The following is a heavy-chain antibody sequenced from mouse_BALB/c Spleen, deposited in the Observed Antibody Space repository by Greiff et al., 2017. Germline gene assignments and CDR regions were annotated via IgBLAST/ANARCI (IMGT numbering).Heavy chain of an antibody. CDR3: ARSGYRYDDAMDY. CDR2: ISSGSSTI. CDR1: GFTFSSFG. Sequence: VMLVESGGGLVQPGGSRKLSCAASGFTFSSFGMHWVRQAPEKGLEWVAYISSGSSTIYYADTVKGRFTISRDNPKNTLFLQMTSLRSEDTAMYYCARSGYRYDDAMDYWGQGTSVTVSS. J-gene: IGHJ4*01. D-gene: IGHD2-14*01. V-gene: IGHV5-17*02.